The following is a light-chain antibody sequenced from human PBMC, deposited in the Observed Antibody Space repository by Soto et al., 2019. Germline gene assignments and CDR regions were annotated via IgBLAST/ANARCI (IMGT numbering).Light chain of an antibody. J-gene: IGKJ1*01. CDR1: QSLLYSNGYNY. V-gene: IGKV2-28*01. Sequence: DIVMTQSPLSLPVTPGEPASISCRSSQSLLYSNGYNYLEWYLQKPGQSPQLLIYLGSNRASGVPDRFSGSGSGTDFTLKISRVEAEDVGVYYCMQALQIPWTFGQGTKVEIK. CDR2: LGS. CDR3: MQALQIPWT.